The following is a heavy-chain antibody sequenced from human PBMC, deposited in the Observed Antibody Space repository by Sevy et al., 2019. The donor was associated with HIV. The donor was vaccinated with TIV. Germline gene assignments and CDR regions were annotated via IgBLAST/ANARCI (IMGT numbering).Heavy chain of an antibody. Sequence: GGSLRLSCAASGFDFGTYSMNWVRQAPGKGLEWVSSISSKNDYIFYADSVKGRFTISKDNAKNSLYLQMNSLRAGDTAVYYCAREVPGSLYGMDVWGQGTTVTVSS. D-gene: IGHD3-10*01. CDR3: AREVPGSLYGMDV. V-gene: IGHV3-21*01. J-gene: IGHJ6*02. CDR1: GFDFGTYS. CDR2: ISSKNDYI.